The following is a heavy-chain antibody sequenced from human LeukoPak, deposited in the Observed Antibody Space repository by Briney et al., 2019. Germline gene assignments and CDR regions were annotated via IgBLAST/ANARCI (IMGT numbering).Heavy chain of an antibody. V-gene: IGHV3-15*01. J-gene: IGHJ4*02. CDR3: TTDESAVAADDY. Sequence: PGGSLRLSCAASGFTFSNAWMSWVHQAPGKGLEWVGRIKSKTDGGTTDYAAPVKGRFTISRDDSKNTLYLQMNSLKTEDTAVYYCTTDESAVAADDYWGQGTLVTVSS. CDR1: GFTFSNAW. CDR2: IKSKTDGGTT. D-gene: IGHD6-19*01.